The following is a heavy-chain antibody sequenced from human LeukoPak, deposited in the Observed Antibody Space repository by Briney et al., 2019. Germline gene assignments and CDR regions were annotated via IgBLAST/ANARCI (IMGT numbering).Heavy chain of an antibody. D-gene: IGHD6-13*01. V-gene: IGHV3-21*01. CDR3: ARGLAAAGTRGPY. CDR1: GFTFSSYS. Sequence: GGSLRLSCAASGFTFSSYSMNWVRQAPGKGLEWVSSISSSSGYIYYADSLKGRFIISRDNAKSSLYLQMNSLRADDTAVYYCARGLAAAGTRGPYWGQGTLVTVSS. CDR2: ISSSSGYI. J-gene: IGHJ4*02.